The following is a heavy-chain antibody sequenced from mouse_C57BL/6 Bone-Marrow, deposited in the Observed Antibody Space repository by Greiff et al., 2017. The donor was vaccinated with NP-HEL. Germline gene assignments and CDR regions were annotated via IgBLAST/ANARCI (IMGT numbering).Heavy chain of an antibody. J-gene: IGHJ1*03. CDR2: IYPRDGST. V-gene: IGHV1-78*01. D-gene: IGHD1-1*01. CDR3: ARGHCYGSSVYFEV. Sequence: VQLQQSDAELVKPGASVKISCKASGYTFTDYTIHWMKQRPEQGLEWIGYIYPRDGSTKYNEKFKGKATLTADKSSSTAYMQLSSLTSEDSAVYFCARGHCYGSSVYFEVWGTGTTVTVA. CDR1: GYTFTDYT.